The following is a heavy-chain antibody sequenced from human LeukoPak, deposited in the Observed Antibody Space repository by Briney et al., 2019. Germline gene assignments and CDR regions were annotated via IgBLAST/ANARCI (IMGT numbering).Heavy chain of an antibody. CDR1: EFTFNDYW. J-gene: IGHJ4*02. V-gene: IGHV3-74*01. CDR3: ARAPSKLAAPDY. Sequence: PGGSLRLSCEASEFTFNDYWMHWVRQGPGKGLVWVSRINSDGSSASYADSVKGRFTISRDNAKNTLYLQMNSLRAEDTAVYYCARAPSKLAAPDYWGQGTLVTVSS. D-gene: IGHD2-15*01. CDR2: INSDGSSA.